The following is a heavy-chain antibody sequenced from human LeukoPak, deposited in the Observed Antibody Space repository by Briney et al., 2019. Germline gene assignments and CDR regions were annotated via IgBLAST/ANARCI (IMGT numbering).Heavy chain of an antibody. CDR3: ARSPFSGDDAGSDI. CDR2: IIPFNGTT. Sequence: SSVKVSCKASGYTFTYRYLHWVRQAPGQGLEWMGWIIPFNGTTNYAQQFQDRVTITRDRSRNTVYMELNSLRFEDTAMYYCARSPFSGDDAGSDIWGQGTMVTVSS. J-gene: IGHJ3*02. CDR1: GYTFTYRY. D-gene: IGHD5-12*01. V-gene: IGHV1-45*02.